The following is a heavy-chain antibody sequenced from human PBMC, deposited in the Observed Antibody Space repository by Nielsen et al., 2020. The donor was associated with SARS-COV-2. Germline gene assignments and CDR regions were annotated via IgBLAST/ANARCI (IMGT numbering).Heavy chain of an antibody. CDR2: IYYSGST. V-gene: IGHV4-30-4*01. J-gene: IGHJ6*02. Sequence: WIRQPPGKGLEWIGYIYYSGSTYYNPSLKSRVTISVDTSKNQFSLKLSSVTVADTALYYCARERVGGITIFGVVTRYGMDVWGQGTTVTVPS. D-gene: IGHD3-3*01. CDR3: ARERVGGITIFGVVTRYGMDV.